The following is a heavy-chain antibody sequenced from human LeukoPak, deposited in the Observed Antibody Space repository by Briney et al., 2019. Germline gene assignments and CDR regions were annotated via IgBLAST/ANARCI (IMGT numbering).Heavy chain of an antibody. CDR1: APSFTNYF. V-gene: IGHV4-59*01. D-gene: IGHD3-10*01. J-gene: IGHJ6*03. CDR2: ISDSGNS. CDR3: ARDWSAVRGVSNYYYMDV. Sequence: TPSETLSLTCTVSAPSFTNYFWSWLRQSPGKGLEWIGFISDSGNSKYNPSLERRVTISLDTSKNQFSLKVASVTAADTAVYYCARDWSAVRGVSNYYYMDVWGKGTTVAVSS.